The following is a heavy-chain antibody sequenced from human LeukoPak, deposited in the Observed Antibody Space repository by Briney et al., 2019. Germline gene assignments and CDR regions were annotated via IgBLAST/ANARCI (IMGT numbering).Heavy chain of an antibody. Sequence: SVTVSCKASGGTFSSYTISWVRQAPGQGLEWMGRIIPILGMANFAQKFQGRVTITVAKSTSTAYMELSSLRSEDTAVYYCASPKSGRDGDTSLADWGQGTLVTVSS. D-gene: IGHD5-24*01. CDR3: ASPKSGRDGDTSLAD. J-gene: IGHJ4*02. CDR2: IIPILGMA. V-gene: IGHV1-69*02. CDR1: GGTFSSYT.